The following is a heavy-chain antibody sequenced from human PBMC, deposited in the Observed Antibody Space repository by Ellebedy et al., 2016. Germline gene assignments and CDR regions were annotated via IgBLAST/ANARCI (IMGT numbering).Heavy chain of an antibody. CDR2: IYPGDSDT. CDR1: GYSFSNYW. Sequence: GESLKISCQGFGYSFSNYWIGWVRQMPGKGLEWMGIIYPGDSDTRYSPSFQGQVTISADKSISTTYLQWSSLKASDAAMYYCARHGRVETALDYWGQGTLVTVSS. D-gene: IGHD5-18*01. CDR3: ARHGRVETALDY. V-gene: IGHV5-51*01. J-gene: IGHJ4*02.